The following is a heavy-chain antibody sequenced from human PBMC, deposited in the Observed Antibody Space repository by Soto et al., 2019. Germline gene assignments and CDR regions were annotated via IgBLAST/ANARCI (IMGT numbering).Heavy chain of an antibody. J-gene: IGHJ6*02. D-gene: IGHD3-10*01. CDR3: AKADWVLGVIVHGMDV. V-gene: IGHV3-48*02. Sequence: PGGSLRLSCAASGLNCSSYSMYWVRQAPGKGLEWVSYISSSSSTIYYADSVEGRFTISRDNAKNSLYLQMNSLRDEDTAVYYCAKADWVLGVIVHGMDVWGQGTSVTVS. CDR1: GLNCSSYS. CDR2: ISSSSSTI.